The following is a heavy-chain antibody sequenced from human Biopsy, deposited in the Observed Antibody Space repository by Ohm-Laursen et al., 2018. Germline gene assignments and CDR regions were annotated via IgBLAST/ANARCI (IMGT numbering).Heavy chain of an antibody. V-gene: IGHV4-31*03. CDR2: ISYNERT. D-gene: IGHD3-9*01. Sequence: TLSLTCSVSGASVKTSGYFWAWIRQSPGKGLEWIGYISYNERTHYNPSLTSRLAISFDTSNNRISLQLRSVSVADTAVYYCVREPKTGTAEAWYFDLWGRGSPVAVPS. J-gene: IGHJ2*01. CDR1: GASVKTSGYF. CDR3: VREPKTGTAEAWYFDL.